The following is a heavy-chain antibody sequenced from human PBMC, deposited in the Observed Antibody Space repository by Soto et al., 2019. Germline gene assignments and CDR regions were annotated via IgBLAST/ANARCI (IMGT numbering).Heavy chain of an antibody. V-gene: IGHV4-34*01. J-gene: IGHJ6*02. CDR3: ATGYCSSTSCLPGYYYYGMDV. CDR1: GGSFSGYY. D-gene: IGHD2-2*01. Sequence: LSETLSLTCAVYGGSFSGYYWSWIRQPPGKGLEWIGEINHSGSTNYNPSLKSRVTISVDTSKNQFSLKLSSVTAADTAVYYCATGYCSSTSCLPGYYYYGMDVWGQGTTVTVSS. CDR2: INHSGST.